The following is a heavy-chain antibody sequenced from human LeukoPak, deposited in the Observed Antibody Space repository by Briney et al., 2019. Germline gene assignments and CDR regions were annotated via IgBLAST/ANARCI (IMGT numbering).Heavy chain of an antibody. CDR1: GFTFSSYS. CDR3: ARDQRYCTGGGCLYYFDY. CDR2: ITTSSTYI. V-gene: IGHV3-21*01. J-gene: IGHJ4*02. D-gene: IGHD2-15*01. Sequence: PGGSLRLSCAASGFTFSSYSMSWVRQAPGKRLEWVSSITTSSTYISYADSVKGRFTISRDNAKNSLYLQMNSLRAEDTAVYYCARDQRYCTGGGCLYYFDYWGQGTLVTVSS.